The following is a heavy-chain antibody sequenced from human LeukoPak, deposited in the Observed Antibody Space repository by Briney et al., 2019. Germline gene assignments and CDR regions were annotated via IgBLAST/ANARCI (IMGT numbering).Heavy chain of an antibody. V-gene: IGHV3-11*04. D-gene: IGHD6-13*01. J-gene: IGHJ3*02. CDR3: ARIKGDSRFDI. CDR1: GFTFSDYY. Sequence: GGSLRLSCAASGFTFSDYYMSWIRPAPGKGLEWVSYISSSGSTIYYADSVKGRYTISRDNAKNSLYLQMNSLRAEDTAVYCCARIKGDSRFDIWGQGTMVTVSS. CDR2: ISSSGSTI.